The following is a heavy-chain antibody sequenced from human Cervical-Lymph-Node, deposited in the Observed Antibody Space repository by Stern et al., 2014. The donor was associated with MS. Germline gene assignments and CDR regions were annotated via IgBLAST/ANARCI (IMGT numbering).Heavy chain of an antibody. CDR3: GWDFDY. J-gene: IGHJ4*02. Sequence: QMQLVQSGGGLVEPGGSLTLSCAASGFIISGYYMSWIRQAPGTGLEWLSCISSSCGTTFYDNSLQGRFAISRDNGKNSVYLQMNSLRAEDTAVYYCGWDFDYWGQGTLVTVSS. V-gene: IGHV3-11*01. CDR1: GFIISGYY. D-gene: IGHD5-24*01. CDR2: ISSSCGTT.